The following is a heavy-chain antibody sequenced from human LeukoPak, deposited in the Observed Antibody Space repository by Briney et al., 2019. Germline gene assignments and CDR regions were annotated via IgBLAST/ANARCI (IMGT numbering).Heavy chain of an antibody. CDR1: GGSISSGGYY. V-gene: IGHV4-31*03. D-gene: IGHD6-19*01. CDR2: IYYSGGT. Sequence: SQTLSLTCTVSGGSISSGGYYWSWIRQHPGKGLEWIGYIYYSGGTYYNPSLKSRVTISVDTSKNQFSLKLSSVTAADTAVYYCARSGGVAGTLYFQHWGQGTLVTVSS. CDR3: ARSGGVAGTLYFQH. J-gene: IGHJ1*01.